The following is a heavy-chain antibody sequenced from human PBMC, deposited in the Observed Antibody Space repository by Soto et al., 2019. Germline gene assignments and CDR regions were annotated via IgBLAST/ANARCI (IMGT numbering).Heavy chain of an antibody. CDR3: ARGSSGGSISFIIDQ. V-gene: IGHV3-30*03. CDR1: GFTFSGHG. Sequence: GSLRLYCAASGFTFSGHGMHWVRRAPGKGLDWVAVMSNDGSDKNYADSVKGRFTISRDNSENTLFLQMNSLRPEDTAVYYCARGSSGGSISFIIDQWGQGTLVTVSS. CDR2: MSNDGSDK. D-gene: IGHD2-15*01. J-gene: IGHJ4*02.